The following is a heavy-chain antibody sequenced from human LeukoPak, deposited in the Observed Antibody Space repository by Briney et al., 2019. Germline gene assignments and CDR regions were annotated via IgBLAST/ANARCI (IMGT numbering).Heavy chain of an antibody. J-gene: IGHJ3*02. V-gene: IGHV3-21*01. D-gene: IGHD3-22*01. CDR2: ISSSSSYI. CDR1: GFTFSSYS. CDR3: ERDLKRRVYYDSSGSDDAFDI. Sequence: GGSLRLSCAASGFTFSSYSMNWVRQAPGKGLEWVSSISSSSSYIYYADSVKGRFTISRDNAKNSMYLQMNSLRAEDTAVYYCERDLKRRVYYDSSGSDDAFDIWGQGTMVTVSS.